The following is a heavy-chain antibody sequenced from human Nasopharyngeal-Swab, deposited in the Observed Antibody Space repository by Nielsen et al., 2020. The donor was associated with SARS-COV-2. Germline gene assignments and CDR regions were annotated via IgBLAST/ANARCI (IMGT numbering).Heavy chain of an antibody. CDR1: GVIFSKYW. Sequence: GESLKISCVASGVIFSKYWMHWVRQAPGKGLVWVSRVNQDGSRRDYADSVRGRFTISRDNAKNTLYLQMNSLRVEDTAVYYCARDDYVWGSYRYREYNWFDPWGQGTLVTVSS. CDR2: VNQDGSRR. D-gene: IGHD3-16*02. CDR3: ARDDYVWGSYRYREYNWFDP. J-gene: IGHJ5*02. V-gene: IGHV3-74*01.